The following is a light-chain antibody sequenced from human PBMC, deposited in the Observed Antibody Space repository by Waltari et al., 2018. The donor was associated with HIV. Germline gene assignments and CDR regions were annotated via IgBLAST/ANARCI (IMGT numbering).Light chain of an antibody. CDR3: MQGTHWPPT. V-gene: IGKV2D-30*01. Sequence: EVVMSQFPISLAVTPGQPASISCTSSEGLVYRDGNTYLNWFHQRPGQSPRRLIFRVSNWDPGVPDRFRGSGSHTNFTLEITRVQSDDVGIFYCMQGTHWPPTFGQGTRLEI. CDR2: RVS. CDR1: EGLVYRDGNTY. J-gene: IGKJ2*01.